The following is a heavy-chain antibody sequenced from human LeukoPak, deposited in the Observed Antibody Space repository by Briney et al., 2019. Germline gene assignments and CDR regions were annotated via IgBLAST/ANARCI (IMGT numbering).Heavy chain of an antibody. CDR2: IKQDGSEK. CDR3: ARRPVDY. Sequence: GGSLRLSCAASGFTFSSHWMSWVRQAPGKGLEWVANIKQDGSEKYYVDSVKGRFTISRDNAKNSLYLQMNSLRAEDTAVYYCARRPVDYWGQGTLVTVSS. D-gene: IGHD6-6*01. CDR1: GFTFSSHW. V-gene: IGHV3-7*01. J-gene: IGHJ4*02.